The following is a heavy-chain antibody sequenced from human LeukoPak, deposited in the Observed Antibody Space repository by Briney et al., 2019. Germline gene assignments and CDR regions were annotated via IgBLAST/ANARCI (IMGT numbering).Heavy chain of an antibody. Sequence: SETLSLTCSVSGGSISVSNFYWNWIRQPPGKGLEWIGYVYYSGSTSYNPSLKTRVSISVDMSKSQFSLRLNSVTAADTAVYYCARGNYYGSGDHWGQGTLVIVNS. V-gene: IGHV4-61*01. CDR1: GGSISVSNFY. D-gene: IGHD3-10*01. CDR3: ARGNYYGSGDH. J-gene: IGHJ4*02. CDR2: VYYSGST.